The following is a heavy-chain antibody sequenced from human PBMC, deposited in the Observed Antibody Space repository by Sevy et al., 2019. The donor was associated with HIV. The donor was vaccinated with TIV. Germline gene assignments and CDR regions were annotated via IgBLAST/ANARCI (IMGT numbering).Heavy chain of an antibody. V-gene: IGHV3-21*01. Sequence: GGSLRLSCATSEFTFSSYSMNWVRQAPGNGLEWVSSISGGGTYIYYPDSVKGLFTISRDKAKNSLSLQLNSLGAEDTAVYYCARGTHDYGDYDRDAFDIWGQGTMVTVSS. D-gene: IGHD4-17*01. CDR3: ARGTHDYGDYDRDAFDI. CDR2: ISGGGTYI. CDR1: EFTFSSYS. J-gene: IGHJ3*02.